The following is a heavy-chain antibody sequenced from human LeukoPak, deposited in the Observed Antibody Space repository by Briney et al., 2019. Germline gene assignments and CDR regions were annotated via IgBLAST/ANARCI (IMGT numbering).Heavy chain of an antibody. V-gene: IGHV4-34*01. CDR2: INHSGST. CDR1: GGSFSGYY. CDR3: ARARTYYYDSSGYYPYNWFDP. J-gene: IGHJ5*02. D-gene: IGHD3-22*01. Sequence: SETLSLTCAVYGGSFSGYYWSWIRQPPGKGLEWIGEINHSGSTNYNPSLKSRVTISVDTSKNQFSLKLSSVTAADTAVYYCARARTYYYDSSGYYPYNWFDPWGQGTLVTVSS.